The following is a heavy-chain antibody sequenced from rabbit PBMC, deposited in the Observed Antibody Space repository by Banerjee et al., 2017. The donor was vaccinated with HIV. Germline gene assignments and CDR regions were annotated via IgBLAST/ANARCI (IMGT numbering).Heavy chain of an antibody. Sequence: LEWIGCIYAADGSTDYASWAKGRFSVSKTSSTTVTLQMTSLTAADTATYFCARKLSLWGPGTLVTVS. CDR2: IYAADGST. V-gene: IGHV1S40*01. D-gene: IGHD6-1*01. J-gene: IGHJ4*01. CDR3: ARKLSL.